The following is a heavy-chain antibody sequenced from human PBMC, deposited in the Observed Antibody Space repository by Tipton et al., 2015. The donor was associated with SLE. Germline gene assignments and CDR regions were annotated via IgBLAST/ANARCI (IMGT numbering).Heavy chain of an antibody. Sequence: RSLRLSCAASGFTFSSYAMHWVRQAPGKGLEWVAVISYDGSNKYYADSVKGRFTISRDNSKNTLYLQMNSLRAEDTAVYYCARELLPLYGMDVWGQGTTVTVPS. V-gene: IGHV3-30*04. D-gene: IGHD2-15*01. CDR2: ISYDGSNK. CDR3: ARELLPLYGMDV. CDR1: GFTFSSYA. J-gene: IGHJ6*02.